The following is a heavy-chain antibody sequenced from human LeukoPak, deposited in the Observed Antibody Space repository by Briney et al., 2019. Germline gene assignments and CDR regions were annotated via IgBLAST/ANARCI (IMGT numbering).Heavy chain of an antibody. D-gene: IGHD6-13*01. CDR2: INHSGST. Sequence: KPSETLSLTCAVYGGSFSGYYWSWIRQPPGKGLEWIGEINHSGSTNYNPSLKSRVTISVDTSKNQFSLKLSSVTAADTAVYYCARRFVAAAVGYWGQGTLVTVSS. J-gene: IGHJ4*02. CDR1: GGSFSGYY. V-gene: IGHV4-34*01. CDR3: ARRFVAAAVGY.